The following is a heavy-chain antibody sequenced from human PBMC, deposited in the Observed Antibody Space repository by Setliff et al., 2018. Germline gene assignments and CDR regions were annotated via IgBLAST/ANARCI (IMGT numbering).Heavy chain of an antibody. D-gene: IGHD2-21*01. Sequence: ASVKVSCKASGGTFSSYAISWVRQAPGQGLEWMGWISVYNGKTKYAQKFQGRVTMTTDTSTRTAYMEVTSLRSDDTAVYYCVTEKFPGDWGDYWGQGTLVTVSS. CDR3: VTEKFPGDWGDY. J-gene: IGHJ4*02. V-gene: IGHV1-18*01. CDR2: ISVYNGKT. CDR1: GGTFSSYA.